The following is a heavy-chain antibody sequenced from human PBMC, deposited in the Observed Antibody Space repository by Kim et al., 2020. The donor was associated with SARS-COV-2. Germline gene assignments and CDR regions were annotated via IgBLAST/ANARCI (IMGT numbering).Heavy chain of an antibody. V-gene: IGHV4-34*01. D-gene: IGHD2-8*01. Sequence: SGQPTYSQSLKSQVTISVDTSKNQFSLKLGSVTAADTAVYYCARGYYHWGQGTLVTVSS. CDR2: SGQP. J-gene: IGHJ5*02. CDR3: ARGYYH.